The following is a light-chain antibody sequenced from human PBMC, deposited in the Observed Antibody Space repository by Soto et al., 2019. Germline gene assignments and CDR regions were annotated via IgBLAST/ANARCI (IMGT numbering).Light chain of an antibody. Sequence: DIRMTQSPSSLSASVGDTVTITCRASQGISYYLSWFQHKPGEAPKLLIYTASSLQGGVPLRFSGAGSRTDFSLTISGLQPEDSETYYCQQTYTLPWTFGQGTRV. CDR3: QQTYTLPWT. J-gene: IGKJ1*01. CDR1: QGISYY. V-gene: IGKV1-39*01. CDR2: TAS.